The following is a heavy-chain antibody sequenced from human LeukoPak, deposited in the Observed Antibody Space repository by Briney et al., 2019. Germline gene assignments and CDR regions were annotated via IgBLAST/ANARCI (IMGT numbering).Heavy chain of an antibody. CDR2: IDYSGNT. D-gene: IGHD1-26*01. J-gene: IGHJ4*02. CDR3: ARGELAGWVDY. CDR1: GGSISSSGYC. V-gene: IGHV4-39*01. Sequence: SETLSLTCTVSGGSISSSGYCWGWIRQPPGKGLEWIGSIDYSGNTNYNPSLKSRVTIAVDMSKNQFSLKLSSVTAADTAVYYCARGELAGWVDYWGQGTLVTVSS.